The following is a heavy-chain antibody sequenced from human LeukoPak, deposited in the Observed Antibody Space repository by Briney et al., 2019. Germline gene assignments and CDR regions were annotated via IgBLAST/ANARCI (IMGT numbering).Heavy chain of an antibody. CDR3: AKDCSSTSCPTSDY. J-gene: IGHJ4*02. D-gene: IGHD2-2*01. Sequence: PGGSLRLSCAASGFTFSNYWMHWVRQAPGKGLVWVSRINGDGSRTNYADSVKGRFTISRDNSKNTLYLQMNSLRAEDTAVYYCAKDCSSTSCPTSDYWGQGTLVTVSS. CDR1: GFTFSNYW. CDR2: INGDGSRT. V-gene: IGHV3-74*01.